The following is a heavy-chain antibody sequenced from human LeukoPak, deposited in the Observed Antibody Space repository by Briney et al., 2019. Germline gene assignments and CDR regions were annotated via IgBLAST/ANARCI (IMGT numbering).Heavy chain of an antibody. V-gene: IGHV3-66*01. D-gene: IGHD4-17*01. J-gene: IGHJ3*02. Sequence: PGGSLRLSCAASGFTVSSNYMSWVRQAPGKGLEWVSVIYSGGSTYYADSVKGRFTISRDNSKNTLYLQVNSLRAEDTAVYYCARGDYGDPDAFDIWGQGTMVTVSS. CDR1: GFTVSSNY. CDR3: ARGDYGDPDAFDI. CDR2: IYSGGST.